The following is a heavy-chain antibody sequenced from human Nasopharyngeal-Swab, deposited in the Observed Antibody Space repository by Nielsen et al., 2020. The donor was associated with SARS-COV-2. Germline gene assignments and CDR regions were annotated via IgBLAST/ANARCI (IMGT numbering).Heavy chain of an antibody. D-gene: IGHD6-13*01. CDR3: TTDVDSSSWHYYYYGMDV. CDR2: IKSKTDGGTT. V-gene: IGHV3-15*01. J-gene: IGHJ6*02. Sequence: VRQAPGKGLEWVGRIKSKTDGGTTDYAAPVKGRFTISRDDSKNTLYLQMNSLKTEDTAVYYCTTDVDSSSWHYYYYGMDVWGQGTTVPSP.